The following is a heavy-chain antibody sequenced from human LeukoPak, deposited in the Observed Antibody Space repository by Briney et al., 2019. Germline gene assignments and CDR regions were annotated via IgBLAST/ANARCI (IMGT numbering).Heavy chain of an antibody. CDR3: ARGLEAWGVVETSRRGELDY. V-gene: IGHV1-8*01. CDR2: MNPNSGNT. CDR1: GYTFTSYD. J-gene: IGHJ4*02. Sequence: GASVKVSCKASGYTFTSYDINWVRQATGQGLEWMGWMNPNSGNTGYAQKFQGRVTMTRNTSISTAYMELSSLRSEDTAVYYCARGLEAWGVVETSRRGELDYWGQGTLVTVS. D-gene: IGHD2-15*01.